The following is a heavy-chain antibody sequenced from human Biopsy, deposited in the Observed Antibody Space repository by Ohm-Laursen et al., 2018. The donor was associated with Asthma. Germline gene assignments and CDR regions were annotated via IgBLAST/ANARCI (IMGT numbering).Heavy chain of an antibody. CDR2: INSVFGTT. V-gene: IGHV1-69*01. J-gene: IGHJ4*02. Sequence: SLVKGSCKSLGGTFNTYVIGWVGQPPGQGLEWMGGINSVFGTTTYPQKFQDRVTITADDSTSTVYMELSSLRSEDTAVYYCARKAGSCISRTCYSLDFWGQGTLVTVSS. CDR1: GGTFNTYV. CDR3: ARKAGSCISRTCYSLDF. D-gene: IGHD2-2*01.